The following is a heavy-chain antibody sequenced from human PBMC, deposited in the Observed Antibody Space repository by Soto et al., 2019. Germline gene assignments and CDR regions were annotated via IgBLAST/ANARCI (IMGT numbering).Heavy chain of an antibody. V-gene: IGHV4-59*11. CDR3: ARALNYDILTRHQYYYGMDV. CDR1: GGSMSNHY. Sequence: SETLSLTCTVSGGSMSNHYWSWIRQNPGKGLEWIGYIYYSGSTNYNPSLKSRVTISVDTSKNQFSLKLSSVTAADTAVYYCARALNYDILTRHQYYYGMDVWGQGTTVTVSS. CDR2: IYYSGST. D-gene: IGHD3-9*01. J-gene: IGHJ6*02.